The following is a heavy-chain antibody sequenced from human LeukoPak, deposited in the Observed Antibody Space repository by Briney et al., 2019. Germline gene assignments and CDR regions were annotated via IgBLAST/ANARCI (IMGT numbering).Heavy chain of an antibody. D-gene: IGHD2-15*01. CDR3: ARDPGPIYCSGGSCYADAFDI. Sequence: PGGSLRLSCAASGFTFSSYSMNWVRQAPGKVLEWVSSISSSSSYIYYADSVKGRFTISRDNSKNSLYLQMNSLRAEDTAVYYCARDPGPIYCSGGSCYADAFDIWGQGTMVTVSS. CDR2: ISSSSSYI. CDR1: GFTFSSYS. J-gene: IGHJ3*02. V-gene: IGHV3-21*01.